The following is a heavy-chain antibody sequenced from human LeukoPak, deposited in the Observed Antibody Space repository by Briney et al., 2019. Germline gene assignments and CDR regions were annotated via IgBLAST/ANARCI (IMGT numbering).Heavy chain of an antibody. J-gene: IGHJ4*02. D-gene: IGHD3-22*01. Sequence: GGSLRLSCAASGLIFNSYGMHWVRQAPGKGLEWVAVQWHDGSNKYYADSVKGRFTISRDESKDTLYLQMNSLRAEDTAVYYCARGSRYHYDSSGYYHNFDYWGQGTLVTVSS. CDR3: ARGSRYHYDSSGYYHNFDY. V-gene: IGHV3-33*01. CDR1: GLIFNSYG. CDR2: QWHDGSNK.